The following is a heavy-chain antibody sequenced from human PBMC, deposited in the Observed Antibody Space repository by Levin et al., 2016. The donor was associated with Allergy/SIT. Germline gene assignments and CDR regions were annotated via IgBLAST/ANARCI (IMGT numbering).Heavy chain of an antibody. D-gene: IGHD3-3*01. J-gene: IGHJ3*02. CDR2: INPNSGGT. Sequence: WVRQAPGQGLEWMGWINPNSGGTNYAQKFQGRVTMTRDTSISTAYMELSRLRSDDTAVYYCARLRRRYYDFWSGPEDDAFDIWGQGTMVTVSS. CDR3: ARLRRRYYDFWSGPEDDAFDI. V-gene: IGHV1-2*02.